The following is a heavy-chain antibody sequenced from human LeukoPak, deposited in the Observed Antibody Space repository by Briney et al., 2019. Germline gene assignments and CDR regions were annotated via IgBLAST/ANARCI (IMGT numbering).Heavy chain of an antibody. CDR2: INPSGGST. CDR1: GYTFTSYY. Sequence: ASVKVSCKASGYTFTSYYMHWVRQAPGQGLEWMGIINPSGGSTSYAQKFQGRVTMTRDTSTSTVYMELSSLRSEDTAVYYCASNYYYDNSGLARDPSWFDPWGQGTLVTVSS. CDR3: ASNYYYDNSGLARDPSWFDP. D-gene: IGHD3-22*01. J-gene: IGHJ5*02. V-gene: IGHV1-46*01.